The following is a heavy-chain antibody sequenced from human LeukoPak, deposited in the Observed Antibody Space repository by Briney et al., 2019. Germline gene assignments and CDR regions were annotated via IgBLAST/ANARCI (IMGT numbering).Heavy chain of an antibody. Sequence: GGSLRLSCAASGFTFSSYGVHWVRQAPGKGLEWVAVIWYDGSNKYYADSVKGRFTISRDNSKKTLYLQMNSLRAEDTAVYYCARPYYDSSGYYYWGNAFDIWGQGTMVTVSS. CDR3: ARPYYDSSGYYYWGNAFDI. V-gene: IGHV3-33*01. CDR2: IWYDGSNK. J-gene: IGHJ3*02. D-gene: IGHD3-22*01. CDR1: GFTFSSYG.